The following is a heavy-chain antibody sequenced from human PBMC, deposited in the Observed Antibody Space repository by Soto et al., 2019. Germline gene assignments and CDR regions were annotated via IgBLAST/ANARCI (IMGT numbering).Heavy chain of an antibody. CDR1: GYKFTRYW. D-gene: IGHD3-9*01. J-gene: IGHJ4*02. V-gene: IGHV5-51*01. CDR3: ARQDILTGYDY. CDR2: IYPGDSDT. Sequence: RESLKISCMVSGYKFTRYWIGWVRQMPGKGLEWMGIIYPGDSDTRYSPSFQGQVTISADKSISTAYLQWSSLKASDTAMYYCARQDILTGYDYWGQGTLVTVSS.